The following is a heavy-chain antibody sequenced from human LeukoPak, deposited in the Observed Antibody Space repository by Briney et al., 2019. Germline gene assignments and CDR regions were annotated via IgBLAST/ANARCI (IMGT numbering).Heavy chain of an antibody. V-gene: IGHV4-30-4*01. J-gene: IGHJ5*02. Sequence: SETLSLTCTVSGGSISSGDYYWSWIRQPPGKGLEWIAYMYYSGSTYYNPSLKSRVTMSADTSKNQLSLKLSSVTAADTAVYHCARPYYYDSRIDPWGQGILVTVSS. CDR2: MYYSGST. D-gene: IGHD3-22*01. CDR1: GGSISSGDYY. CDR3: ARPYYYDSRIDP.